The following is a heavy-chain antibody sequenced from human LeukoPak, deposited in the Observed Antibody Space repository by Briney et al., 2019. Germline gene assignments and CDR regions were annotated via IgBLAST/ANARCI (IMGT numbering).Heavy chain of an antibody. D-gene: IGHD1-1*01. V-gene: IGHV1-24*01. J-gene: IGHJ5*01. CDR1: GYSLSELF. CDR3: ATEKDELLDS. CDR2: FDPEDGEP. Sequence: ASVKVSCKVSGYSLSELFTHCVRQAPGKGLEWMGGFDPEDGEPMYAQKFQGRVTMTEDTSTDTAYMELRSLRCEDTAVYYCATEKDELLDSWGQGTLVTVSS.